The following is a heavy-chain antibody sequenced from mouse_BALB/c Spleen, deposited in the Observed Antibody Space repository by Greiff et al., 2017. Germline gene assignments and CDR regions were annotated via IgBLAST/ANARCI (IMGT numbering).Heavy chain of an antibody. J-gene: IGHJ4*01. D-gene: IGHD2-1*01. CDR1: GFSLTSYG. Sequence: QVQLKESGPGLVAPSQSLSITCTVSGFSLTSYGVSWVRQPPGKGLEWLGVIWSGGSTDYNAAFISRLSISKDNSKSQVFFKMNSLQADDTAIYYCARNYGNYDAMDYWGQGTSVTVSS. V-gene: IGHV2-4*02. CDR2: IWSGGST. CDR3: ARNYGNYDAMDY.